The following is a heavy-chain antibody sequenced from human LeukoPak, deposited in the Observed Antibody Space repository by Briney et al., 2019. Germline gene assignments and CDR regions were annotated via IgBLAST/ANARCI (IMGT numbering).Heavy chain of an antibody. CDR1: GFTLSSYE. J-gene: IGHJ4*02. V-gene: IGHV3-23*01. CDR2: IDYSGGDT. D-gene: IGHD5-24*01. CDR3: AKDDAWLQYGN. Sequence: GGSLRLSCTASGFTLSSYEMSWIRQAPGKGLEWVSSIDYSGGDTHYADSVKGRFTISRDNSKGTVYLQMNSLRPEDTAVYYCAKDDAWLQYGNWGRGTLVTVSS.